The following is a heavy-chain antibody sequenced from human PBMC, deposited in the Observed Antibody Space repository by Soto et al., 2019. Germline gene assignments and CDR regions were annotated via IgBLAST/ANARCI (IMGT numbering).Heavy chain of an antibody. CDR1: DDSISTTTYY. CDR3: ARASPVVTDV. Sequence: LSLTCTVSDDSISTTTYYWGWVRRPPGKGLEWIGSIYSTGNTYYNPSLKSRITISVNTSKRQFSLGLSSVTAADTAVYYCARASPVVTDVWGQGTTVTVS. J-gene: IGHJ6*02. CDR2: IYSTGNT. D-gene: IGHD5-18*01. V-gene: IGHV4-39*01.